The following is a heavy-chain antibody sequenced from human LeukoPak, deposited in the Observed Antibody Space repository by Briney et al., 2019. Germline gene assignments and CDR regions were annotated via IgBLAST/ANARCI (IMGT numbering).Heavy chain of an antibody. CDR1: GFTVSSDY. V-gene: IGHV3-53*01. Sequence: GGSLRLSCAASGFTVSSDYMSWVRQAPGKGLEWVSVIYSSGSTHYADSVKGRSTISRDNSKNTLYLQMNSLRAEDTAVYFCASLLYSGYFPVYWGQGTLVTVSA. J-gene: IGHJ4*02. CDR2: IYSSGST. CDR3: ASLLYSGYFPVY. D-gene: IGHD5-12*01.